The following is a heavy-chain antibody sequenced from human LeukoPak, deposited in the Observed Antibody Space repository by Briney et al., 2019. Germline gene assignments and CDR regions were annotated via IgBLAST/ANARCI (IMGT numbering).Heavy chain of an antibody. D-gene: IGHD5-12*01. J-gene: IGHJ4*02. V-gene: IGHV3-30*07. CDR1: GLTFSSYA. Sequence: GGSLRLSCAASGLTFSSYAMHWVRQAPGKGLEWVAVISYDGSNKYYADSVKGRFTISRDNAKNSLYLQMNSLRAEDTAVYYCARLKSGYDFGFDYWGQGTLVTVSS. CDR3: ARLKSGYDFGFDY. CDR2: ISYDGSNK.